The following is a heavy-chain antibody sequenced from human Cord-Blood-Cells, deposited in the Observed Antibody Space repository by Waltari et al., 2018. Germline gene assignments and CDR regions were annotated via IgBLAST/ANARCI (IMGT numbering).Heavy chain of an antibody. CDR1: GGTFSSYA. J-gene: IGHJ6*02. CDR3: ARSRGITRPSITFYYYYGMDV. V-gene: IGHV1-69*01. Sequence: QVQLVQSGAEVKKPGSSVKVSCKASGGTFSSYAISWVRQAPGQGLEWMGGIIPIFGKPNYAQKFQGRGTLTGDESTSTAYMELSSLRSEDTAVYYCARSRGITRPSITFYYYYGMDVWGQGTTVTVSS. CDR2: IIPIFGKP. D-gene: IGHD3-3*01.